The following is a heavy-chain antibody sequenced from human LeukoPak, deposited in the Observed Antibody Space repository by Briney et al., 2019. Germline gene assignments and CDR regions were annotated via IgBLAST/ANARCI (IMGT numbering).Heavy chain of an antibody. Sequence: ASVTVSCTASGYTFTSYGISWVRQAPGQGLEWMGWISAYNGNTNYAQKLQGRVTMTTDTSTSTAYMELRSLRSDDTAVYYCARAARYCSGGSCSPTFDYWGQGTLVTVSS. CDR3: ARAARYCSGGSCSPTFDY. J-gene: IGHJ4*02. D-gene: IGHD2-15*01. V-gene: IGHV1-18*01. CDR2: ISAYNGNT. CDR1: GYTFTSYG.